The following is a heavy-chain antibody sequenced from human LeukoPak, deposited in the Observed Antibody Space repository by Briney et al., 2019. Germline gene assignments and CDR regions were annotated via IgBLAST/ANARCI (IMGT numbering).Heavy chain of an antibody. V-gene: IGHV3-23*01. J-gene: IGHJ4*02. CDR1: GFTFSDFA. Sequence: GGSLRLSCAASGFTFSDFAMSWVRQAPGEGLEWVSAISGSGDSTYFADSVKGRFTISRDNSKNTLYLQMNSLRAEDTAVYYCARDPASGYWYYFDYWGQGTLVTVSS. D-gene: IGHD3-22*01. CDR2: ISGSGDST. CDR3: ARDPASGYWYYFDY.